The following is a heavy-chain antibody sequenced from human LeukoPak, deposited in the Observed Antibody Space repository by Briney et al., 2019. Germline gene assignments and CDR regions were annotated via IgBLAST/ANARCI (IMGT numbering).Heavy chain of an antibody. Sequence: TGGSLRLSCAASGFTFSSYWMHWVRQAPGKGLVWVSRINSDGSGTSYADSVKGRFTISRDNAKNTLYLQMNSLRAEDTAVYYCARGDDSGYYDYFDYWGQGALVTVSS. J-gene: IGHJ4*02. CDR1: GFTFSSYW. V-gene: IGHV3-74*01. D-gene: IGHD3-22*01. CDR3: ARGDDSGYYDYFDY. CDR2: INSDGSGT.